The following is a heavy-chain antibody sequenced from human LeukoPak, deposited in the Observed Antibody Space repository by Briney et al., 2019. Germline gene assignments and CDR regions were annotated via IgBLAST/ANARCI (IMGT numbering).Heavy chain of an antibody. J-gene: IGHJ4*02. V-gene: IGHV3-7*03. CDR1: GFTFSSYW. Sequence: GESLRLSCAASGFTFSSYWMSWVRQAPGKGLEWVANIKQDGSEKDYVDSVKGRFTISRDNAMNSLYLQMNSLRAEDTAVYYCARGMYYYDSSGYYPAPDYWGQGTLVTVSS. D-gene: IGHD3-22*01. CDR3: ARGMYYYDSSGYYPAPDY. CDR2: IKQDGSEK.